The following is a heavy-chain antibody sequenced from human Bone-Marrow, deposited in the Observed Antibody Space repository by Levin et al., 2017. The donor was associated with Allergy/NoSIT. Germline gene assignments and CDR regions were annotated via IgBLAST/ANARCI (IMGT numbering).Heavy chain of an antibody. V-gene: IGHV4-4*02. D-gene: IGHD2-8*02. CDR2: IYHSGST. CDR1: GGSISSSNW. CDR3: ARRNSSWVVFAFDM. J-gene: IGHJ3*02. Sequence: LETLSLTCAVSGGSISSSNWWNWVRQSPGGGLEWIGEIYHSGSTNYNPSLKNRIFISVDKSRNQFSLRLNSVTAADTALYYCARRNSSWVVFAFDMWGQGTLVTVSS.